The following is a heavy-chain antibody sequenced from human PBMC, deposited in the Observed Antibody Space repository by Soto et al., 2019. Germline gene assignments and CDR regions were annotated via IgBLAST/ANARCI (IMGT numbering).Heavy chain of an antibody. CDR1: GVWIRSSLYY. J-gene: IGHJ5*02. Sequence: SETQSLTCTVSGVWIRSSLYYWGWVRQPPGKGLEWIGNIYFSGSTDDNPSLRSRLTMSVDTSRNQFSLKLRSVTAADTAVYYCARLGTYYYHSGRNWFDPWGQGTLVTVSS. CDR2: IYFSGST. D-gene: IGHD3-10*01. CDR3: ARLGTYYYHSGRNWFDP. V-gene: IGHV4-39*01.